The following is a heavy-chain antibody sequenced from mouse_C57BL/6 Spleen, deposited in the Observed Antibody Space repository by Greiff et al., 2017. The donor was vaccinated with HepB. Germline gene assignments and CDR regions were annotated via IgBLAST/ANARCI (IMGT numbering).Heavy chain of an antibody. Sequence: QVQLQQPGAELVRPGSSVKLSCKASGYTFTSYWMHWVKQRPIQGLEWIGNIDPSDSETHYNQKFKDKATLTVDKSSSTAYMQLSSLTSEDTEVYDGARDYDGAERGDYFDYWGQGTTLTVSS. V-gene: IGHV1-52*01. CDR3: ARDYDGAERGDYFDY. D-gene: IGHD2-4*01. CDR2: IDPSDSET. J-gene: IGHJ2*01. CDR1: GYTFTSYW.